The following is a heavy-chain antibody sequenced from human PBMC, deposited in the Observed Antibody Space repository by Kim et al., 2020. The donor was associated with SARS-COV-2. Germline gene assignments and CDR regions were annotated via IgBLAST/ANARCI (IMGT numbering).Heavy chain of an antibody. V-gene: IGHV2-5*02. D-gene: IGHD3-9*01. J-gene: IGHJ6*02. Sequence: SGPTLVNPTQTLTLTCTFSGLSLSTSGVSVGWIRQPPGKALEWLALIYWDDDKRYSPSLKSRLTITKDTSKNQVVLTMTNIDPVDTATYYCAHSHYDILTDYYYHGMDVWGQGTTVPVSS. CDR2: IYWDDDK. CDR1: GLSLSTSGVS. CDR3: AHSHYDILTDYYYHGMDV.